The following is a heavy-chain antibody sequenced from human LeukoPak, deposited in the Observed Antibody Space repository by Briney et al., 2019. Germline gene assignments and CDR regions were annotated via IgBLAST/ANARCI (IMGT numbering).Heavy chain of an antibody. Sequence: SVKVSCKTSADIFSSYAINWVRQAPGQGLEWMGRIIPLTGVVNYGQKLQTRVTISADKSTSTAYMEVSSLRFEDTAVYFCARERRCSAGSCYAANLDSWGQGTLVTVSS. J-gene: IGHJ4*02. CDR1: ADIFSSYA. CDR2: IIPLTGVV. V-gene: IGHV1-69*04. D-gene: IGHD2-15*01. CDR3: ARERRCSAGSCYAANLDS.